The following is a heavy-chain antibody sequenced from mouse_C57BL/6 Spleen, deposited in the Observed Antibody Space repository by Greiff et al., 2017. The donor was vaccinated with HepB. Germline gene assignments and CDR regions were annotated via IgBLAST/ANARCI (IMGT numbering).Heavy chain of an antibody. V-gene: IGHV1-15*01. CDR3: YNWDEAY. D-gene: IGHD4-1*02. Sequence: QVQLQQSGAELVRPGASVTLSCKASGYTFTAYEMHWVKQTPVHGLEWIGAIDPETGGTAYNQKFKGKAILTADKSSSTACMELRSLTSEGSAVYYCYNWDEAYWGQGTLVTVSA. CDR2: IDPETGGT. J-gene: IGHJ3*01. CDR1: GYTFTAYE.